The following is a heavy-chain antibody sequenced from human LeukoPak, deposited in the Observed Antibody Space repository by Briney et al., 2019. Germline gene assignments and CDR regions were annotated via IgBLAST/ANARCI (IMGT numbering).Heavy chain of an antibody. CDR1: GGSISSCSYY. J-gene: IGHJ1*01. V-gene: IGHV4-39*01. Sequence: SETLSLTCTVSGGSISSCSYYWGWIRQPPGKGLEWIGSIYYSGSTYYNPSLKSRVTISVDTSKNQFSLKLSSVTAADTAVYYCASIVVVTAILHWGQGTLVTVSS. CDR3: ASIVVVTAILH. D-gene: IGHD2-21*02. CDR2: IYYSGST.